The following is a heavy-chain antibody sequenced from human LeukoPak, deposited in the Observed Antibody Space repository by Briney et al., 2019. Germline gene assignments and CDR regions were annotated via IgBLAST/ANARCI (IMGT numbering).Heavy chain of an antibody. CDR1: GSTFSSQA. J-gene: IGHJ5*02. CDR3: AAGGGNTFNP. D-gene: IGHD1/OR15-1a*01. Sequence: GGSLRLSCAASGSTFSSQALSWVRQAPGKGLEWVSSFTGSDGNIHYADSVNGRFTLSRDSSKETMYLQMISLRADDTATYYCAAGGGNTFNPWGQGILVTVSS. V-gene: IGHV3-23*01. CDR2: FTGSDGNI.